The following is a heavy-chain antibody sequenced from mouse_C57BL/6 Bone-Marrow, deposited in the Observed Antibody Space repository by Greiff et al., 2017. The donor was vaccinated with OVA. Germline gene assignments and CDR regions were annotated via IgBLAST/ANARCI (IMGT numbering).Heavy chain of an antibody. D-gene: IGHD2-5*01. CDR2: IHPNRGST. V-gene: IGHV1-64*01. J-gene: IGHJ2*01. CDR1: GYTFTSYW. Sequence: VQLQQPGAELVKPGASVKLSCKASGYTFTSYWMHWVKQRPGQGLEWIGMIHPNRGSTNYNEKFKSKATLTVDKSSSTAYMQLSSLTSEDSAVYYCARGGSNYFYWGQGTTRTVSS. CDR3: ARGGSNYFY.